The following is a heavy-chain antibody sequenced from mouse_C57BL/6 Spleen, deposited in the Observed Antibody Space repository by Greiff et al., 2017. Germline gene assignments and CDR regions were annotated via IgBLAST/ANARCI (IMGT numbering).Heavy chain of an antibody. D-gene: IGHD2-2*01. Sequence: EVQLVESGGGLVQPGGSLSLSCAASGFTFTDYYMSWVRQPPGKELEWLGFIRNNANGYTSEYSASVQGRFTISRDNSQHILYLQMNALRAEDSATYYCARPNVNDGYGEGAMDYWGQGTSVTVSS. CDR1: GFTFTDYY. J-gene: IGHJ4*01. V-gene: IGHV7-3*01. CDR3: ARPNVNDGYGEGAMDY. CDR2: IRNNANGYTS.